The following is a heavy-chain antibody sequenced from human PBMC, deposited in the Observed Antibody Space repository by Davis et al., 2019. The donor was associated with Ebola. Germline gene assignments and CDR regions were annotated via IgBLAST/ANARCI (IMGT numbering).Heavy chain of an antibody. J-gene: IGHJ4*02. CDR2: TYYSGST. CDR1: GGSISSSSYY. Sequence: MPSETLSLTCTVSGGSISSSSYYWGWIRQPPGKGLEWIGSTYYSGSTYYNPSLKSRVTISVDTSKNQFSLKLSSVTAADTAVYYCARHERGRDYWGQGTLVTGSS. CDR3: ARHERGRDY. V-gene: IGHV4-39*01.